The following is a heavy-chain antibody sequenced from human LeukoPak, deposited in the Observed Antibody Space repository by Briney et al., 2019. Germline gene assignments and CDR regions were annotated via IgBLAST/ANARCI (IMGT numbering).Heavy chain of an antibody. CDR3: ARKGYATYALDI. CDR1: GFTFSTYW. CDR2: IKSDGSDI. D-gene: IGHD2-8*01. V-gene: IGHV3-74*01. J-gene: IGHJ3*02. Sequence: AGSLRLSCAASGFTFSTYWMQWVRQVPGKGLVWVSRIKSDGSDIIYADSVKGRFTISRDNAKNTLYLQMNSLRAEDTAVYYCARKGYATYALDIWGQGTLVTVSS.